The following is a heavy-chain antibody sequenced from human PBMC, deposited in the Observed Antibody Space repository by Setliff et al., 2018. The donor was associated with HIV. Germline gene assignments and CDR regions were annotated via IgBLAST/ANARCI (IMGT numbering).Heavy chain of an antibody. Sequence: ASVKVSCKASGYTFTTYSMNWVRQAPGQGLEWMGWINTNTGNPTHAQGFTGRFVFSLDTSVSTAYLQISSLKAEDTAVYYCARASRYCSRTSCHGDWFDPWGQGTLVTVSS. CDR3: ARASRYCSRTSCHGDWFDP. CDR1: GYTFTTYS. CDR2: INTNTGNP. V-gene: IGHV7-4-1*02. D-gene: IGHD2-2*01. J-gene: IGHJ5*02.